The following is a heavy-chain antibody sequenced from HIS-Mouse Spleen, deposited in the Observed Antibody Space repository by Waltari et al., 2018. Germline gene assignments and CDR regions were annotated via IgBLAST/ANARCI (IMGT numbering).Heavy chain of an antibody. Sequence: QVQLQESGPGLVKPSETLSLTCTVSGGSISSYYWSWIRQPAGKGLEWIGRIYTSGGTNHHPSPQGRVTMSVDTSKNQFSLKLSSVTAADTAVYYCARDFHDFWSGYYGGDKKHDAFDIWGQGTMVTVSS. J-gene: IGHJ3*02. V-gene: IGHV4-4*07. CDR1: GGSISSYY. CDR3: ARDFHDFWSGYYGGDKKHDAFDI. D-gene: IGHD3-3*01. CDR2: IYTSGGT.